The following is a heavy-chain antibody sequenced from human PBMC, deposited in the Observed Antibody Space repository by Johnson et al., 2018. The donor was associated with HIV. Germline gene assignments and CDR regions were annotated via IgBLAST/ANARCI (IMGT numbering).Heavy chain of an antibody. D-gene: IGHD5-18*01. J-gene: IGHJ3*02. Sequence: HVQLVESGGGVVQPGRSLRLSCAASGFTFSSYAMHWVRQAPGKGLEWVAVISYDGSNKYYADSVKGRFTISRDNSKNTLYLQMNSLRAEDTAVYYCARAYGVDTPMVTMSVACSAFDIWGQGKMVTVSS. CDR1: GFTFSSYA. CDR3: ARAYGVDTPMVTMSVACSAFDI. V-gene: IGHV3-30*04. CDR2: ISYDGSNK.